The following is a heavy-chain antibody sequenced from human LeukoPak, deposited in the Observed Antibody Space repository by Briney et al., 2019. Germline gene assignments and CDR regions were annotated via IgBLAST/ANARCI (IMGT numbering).Heavy chain of an antibody. CDR1: GGSISSGGYY. CDR2: IYHSGST. Sequence: SQTLSLTCTVSGGSISSGGYYWSWIRQPPGKGLEWIGYIYHSGSTYYNPSLKSRVTISVDRSKNQFSLKLSSVTAADTAVYYCARDQSSKFDYWGQGTLVTVSS. CDR3: ARDQSSKFDY. V-gene: IGHV4-30-2*01. J-gene: IGHJ4*02.